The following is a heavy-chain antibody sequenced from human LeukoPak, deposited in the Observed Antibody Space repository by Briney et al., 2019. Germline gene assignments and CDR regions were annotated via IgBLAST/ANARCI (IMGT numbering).Heavy chain of an antibody. V-gene: IGHV3-48*03. CDR1: GFTFSSYE. CDR2: ISSSGYTI. D-gene: IGHD6-13*01. CDR3: AKLGSIAAAGHSHFDY. J-gene: IGHJ4*02. Sequence: PGGSLRLSCAASGFTFSSYEMNWVRQAPGKGLEWVSYISSSGYTIYYADPVKGRFTISRDNAKNSLYLQMNSLRAEDTAVYYCAKLGSIAAAGHSHFDYWGQGTLVTVSS.